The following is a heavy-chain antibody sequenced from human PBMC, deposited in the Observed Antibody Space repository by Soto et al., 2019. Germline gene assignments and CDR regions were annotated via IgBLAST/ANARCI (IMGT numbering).Heavy chain of an antibody. CDR3: AKDYAFTYVWGSYRPPGY. D-gene: IGHD3-16*02. Sequence: GGSLRLSCAASGFTFSSYGMHWVRQAPGKGLEWVAVISYDGSNKYYADSVKGRFTISRDNSKNTLYLQMNSLRAEDTAVYYCAKDYAFTYVWGSYRPPGYWGQGTLVTVSS. V-gene: IGHV3-30*18. J-gene: IGHJ4*02. CDR2: ISYDGSNK. CDR1: GFTFSSYG.